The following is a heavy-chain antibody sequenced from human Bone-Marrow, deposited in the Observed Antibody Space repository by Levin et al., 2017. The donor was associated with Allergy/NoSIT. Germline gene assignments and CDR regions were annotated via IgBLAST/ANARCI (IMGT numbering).Heavy chain of an antibody. Sequence: TGESLKISCKASEYTFTNYEISWVRQATGQGLEWMGWMNPKSGNTGYAQKFQGRVSLTRDTSVSTAYMDLSSLTSEDTALYYCARGITVWDSQERRYSRYGMDVWGQGTKVTVSS. D-gene: IGHD2-15*01. J-gene: IGHJ6*02. V-gene: IGHV1-8*01. CDR2: MNPKSGNT. CDR3: ARGITVWDSQERRYSRYGMDV. CDR1: EYTFTNYE.